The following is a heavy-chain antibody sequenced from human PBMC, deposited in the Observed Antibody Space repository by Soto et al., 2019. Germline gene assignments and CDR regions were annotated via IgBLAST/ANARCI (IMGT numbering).Heavy chain of an antibody. V-gene: IGHV3-23*01. J-gene: IGHJ4*02. CDR3: AGSVGGYQVLFGSWYCVRYDF. Sequence: PGGSLRLSCAASGPSFSSYAMTWVRQAPGKGLEWVSAISGSGDMTFYADSVRGRLSISRDNSKNMVYLEMSSLRVEDTALYYCAGSVGGYQVLFGSWYCVRYDFWGQRTLVTVSS. CDR2: ISGSGDMT. CDR1: GPSFSSYA. D-gene: IGHD6-13*01.